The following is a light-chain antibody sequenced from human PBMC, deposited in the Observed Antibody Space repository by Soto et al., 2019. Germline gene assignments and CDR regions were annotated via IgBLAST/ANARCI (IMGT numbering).Light chain of an antibody. CDR2: AAY. J-gene: IGKJ3*01. V-gene: IGKV1-39*01. CDR1: QTITTY. CDR3: QQLNTFPPFYT. Sequence: DIQMTQSPSSLFASVGDSVTINCRASQTITTYLNWYRQKPGKAPKLLLYAAYSLLSGVPSRFSGSGAETEFTLTISSLQPEDFATYFCQQLNTFPPFYTFGPGTKV.